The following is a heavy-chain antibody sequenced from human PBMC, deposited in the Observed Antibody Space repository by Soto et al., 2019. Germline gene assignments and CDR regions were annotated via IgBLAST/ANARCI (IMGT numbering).Heavy chain of an antibody. CDR1: GFTFSSYA. Sequence: GVSLRLSWSASGFTFSSYAMHWVRQAPGKGLEYVSAISSNGGSTYYADSVKGRFTISRDNSKNTLYLQMSSLRAEDTAVYYCVKDAGYSRGWYYPGAYFHYRGQGTRVTVSS. J-gene: IGHJ4*02. CDR3: VKDAGYSRGWYYPGAYFHY. V-gene: IGHV3-64D*06. CDR2: ISSNGGST. D-gene: IGHD6-19*01.